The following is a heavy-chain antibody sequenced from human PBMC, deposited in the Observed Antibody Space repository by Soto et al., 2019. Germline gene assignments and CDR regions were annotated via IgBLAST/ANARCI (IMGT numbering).Heavy chain of an antibody. CDR3: GGAARPGDYYGMDV. V-gene: IGHV4-38-2*01. D-gene: IGHD6-6*01. CDR1: GYSISSGYY. CDR2: IYHSGST. Sequence: ETLSLTCAVSGYSISSGYYWGWIRQPPGKGLEWIGSIYHSGSTYYNPSLKSRVTISVDTSKNQFSLKLSSVTAADTAVYYCGGAARPGDYYGMDVWGQGTTVTVSS. J-gene: IGHJ6*02.